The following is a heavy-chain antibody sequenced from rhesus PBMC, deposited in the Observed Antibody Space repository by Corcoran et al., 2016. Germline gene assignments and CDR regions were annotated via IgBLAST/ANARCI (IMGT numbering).Heavy chain of an antibody. CDR1: GGPISGGYG. Sequence: QVQLQESGPGLLKPSETLSLTCAVSGGPISGGYGWGWNRQPPGKRMEWIGRIYSSSGNTYYNPSRKSRVTISTDTSKNQFSLKLSSVTAADTAVYYCAREGLRYYFDYWGQGVLVTVSS. CDR2: IYSSSGNT. V-gene: IGHV4S7*01. D-gene: IGHD2-21*01. CDR3: AREGLRYYFDY. J-gene: IGHJ4*01.